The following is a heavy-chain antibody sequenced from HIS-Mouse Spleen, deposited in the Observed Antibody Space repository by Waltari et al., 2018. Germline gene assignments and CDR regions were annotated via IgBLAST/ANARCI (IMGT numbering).Heavy chain of an antibody. CDR3: AKGGLMVYAIGDY. CDR2: IWYDGSTK. V-gene: IGHV3-33*06. CDR1: GFTFSSYG. Sequence: QVQLVESGGGVVQPGRSLRLSCAASGFTFSSYGMHWVRQAPGKGLEWVAVIWYDGSTKYYADSVKGRFTISRDNSKNTLYLQMNSLRAEDTAVYYCAKGGLMVYAIGDYWGQGTLVTVSS. J-gene: IGHJ4*02. D-gene: IGHD2-8*01.